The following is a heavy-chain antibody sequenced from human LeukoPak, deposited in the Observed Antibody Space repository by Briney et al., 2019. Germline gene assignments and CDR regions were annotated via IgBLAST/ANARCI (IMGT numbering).Heavy chain of an antibody. CDR2: IYHSGST. J-gene: IGHJ4*02. D-gene: IGHD1-1*01. V-gene: IGHV4-30-2*03. CDR3: ATSTGTAHIFDY. Sequence: SETLSLTCTVSGGSISSGGYYWSWIRQPPGKGLEWIGYIYHSGSTYYNPSLKSRVTISVDTSKNQFSLKLSSVTAADTAVYYCATSTGTAHIFDYWGQGTLVTVSS. CDR1: GGSISSGGYY.